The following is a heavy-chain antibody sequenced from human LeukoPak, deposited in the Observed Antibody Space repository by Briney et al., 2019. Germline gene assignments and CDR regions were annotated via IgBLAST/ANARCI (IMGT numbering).Heavy chain of an antibody. CDR2: IYWNDDK. J-gene: IGHJ5*02. CDR3: AHAGYWLLGS. CDR1: GFSLSTTGVG. D-gene: IGHD3-9*01. V-gene: IGHV2-5*01. Sequence: SGPTLVKPTQTLTLTCTFSGFSLSTTGVGVGWIRQPRGKTLEWLALIYWNDDKRYSPSLKSRLTITKDTSKNQVVLTMTNMDPVDTATYYCAHAGYWLLGSWGQGTLVTVSS.